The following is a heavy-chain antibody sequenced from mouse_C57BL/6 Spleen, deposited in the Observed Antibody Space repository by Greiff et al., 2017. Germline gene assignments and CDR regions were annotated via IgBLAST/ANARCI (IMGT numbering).Heavy chain of an antibody. CDR1: GFNLKDYY. V-gene: IGHV14-2*01. D-gene: IGHD4-1*01. Sequence: EVQLQQSGAELVTPGASVSLSCTASGFNLKDYYMHWVKQRPEQGLEWIGRIGPDGGETKYAPKFQGKANTTADTSSNTAYLQRSSLTSEDTAFYYCAREGNWAFDYWGQGTTLTGSS. CDR3: AREGNWAFDY. J-gene: IGHJ2*01. CDR2: IGPDGGET.